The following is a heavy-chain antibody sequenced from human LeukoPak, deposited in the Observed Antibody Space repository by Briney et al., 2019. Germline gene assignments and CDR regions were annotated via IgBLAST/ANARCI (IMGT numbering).Heavy chain of an antibody. CDR3: ARALTVRGGLDP. Sequence: PGRSLRLSCAASGFTFSSYGMHWVRQAPGKGLEWVAVIWYDGSNKYYADSVKGRFTISRDNSKNTLYLQMNSLRAEDTAVYYCARALTVRGGLDPWGQGTLVTVSS. CDR2: IWYDGSNK. CDR1: GFTFSSYG. V-gene: IGHV3-33*01. J-gene: IGHJ5*02. D-gene: IGHD3-10*01.